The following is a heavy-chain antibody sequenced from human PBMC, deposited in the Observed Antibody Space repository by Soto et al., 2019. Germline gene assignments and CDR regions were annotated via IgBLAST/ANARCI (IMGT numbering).Heavy chain of an antibody. CDR3: ARSIVVVTAIDY. J-gene: IGHJ4*02. V-gene: IGHV1-3*05. Sequence: QVQLVQSGAEEKKPGASVKVSCKASGYTFTSYAMHWGRQAPGQWLEWMGWINAGNGNTKYSQKFEGRVTITRDTAASKAYMEPSSLRSEDTPVYYCARSIVVVTAIDYWGQGTLVTVSS. D-gene: IGHD2-21*02. CDR1: GYTFTSYA. CDR2: INAGNGNT.